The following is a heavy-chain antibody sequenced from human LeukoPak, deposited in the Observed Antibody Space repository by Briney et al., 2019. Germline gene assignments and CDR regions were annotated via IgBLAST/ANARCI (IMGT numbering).Heavy chain of an antibody. Sequence: PGGSLRLSCAVSGFTFSDHYMSWISHAPGKRLEWVSYISSGSTYTNYADSVEGRFTISRDNAKNSLYLQMNSLRAEDTAVYYCARGDCGGDYFDYWGQGTLVTVSS. CDR1: GFTFSDHY. CDR3: ARGDCGGDYFDY. V-gene: IGHV3-11*05. J-gene: IGHJ4*02. D-gene: IGHD4-23*01. CDR2: ISSGSTYT.